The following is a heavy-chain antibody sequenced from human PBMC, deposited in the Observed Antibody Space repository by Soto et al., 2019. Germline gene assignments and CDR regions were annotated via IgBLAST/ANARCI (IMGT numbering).Heavy chain of an antibody. J-gene: IGHJ5*02. Sequence: PGGSLRLSGAASGFTFSSYGMHWVRQAPGKGLEWVAVISYDGSNEYYADSVKGRFTISRDNSKNTLYLQMNSLRAEDTAVYYCAKELRGNGLFDPWGQGTLVTVSS. V-gene: IGHV3-30*18. CDR1: GFTFSSYG. CDR2: ISYDGSNE. D-gene: IGHD4-17*01. CDR3: AKELRGNGLFDP.